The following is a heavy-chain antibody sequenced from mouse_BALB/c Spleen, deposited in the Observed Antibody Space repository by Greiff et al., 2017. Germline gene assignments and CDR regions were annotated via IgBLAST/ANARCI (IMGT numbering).Heavy chain of an antibody. CDR1: GYAFSSYW. J-gene: IGHJ3*01. CDR3: ARGDGYYAWFAY. V-gene: IGHV1-80*01. D-gene: IGHD2-3*01. CDR2: IYPGDGDT. Sequence: VQLQQSGAELVRPGSSVKISCKASGYAFSSYWMNWVKQRPGQGLEWIGQIYPGDGDTNYNGKFKGKATLTADKSSSTAYMQLSSLTSEDSAVYFCARGDGYYAWFAYWGQGTLVTVSA.